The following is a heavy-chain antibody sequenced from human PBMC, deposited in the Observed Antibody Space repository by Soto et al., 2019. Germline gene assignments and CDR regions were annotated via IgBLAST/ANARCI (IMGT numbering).Heavy chain of an antibody. CDR2: ISSSGGST. V-gene: IGHV3-23*01. CDR3: MRPAPRGRHYFYFGMDV. Sequence: GGSLRLSCAASGFTFSSYAMSWVRQAPGKGLEWVSGISSSGGSTYYAGSVKGRFTISRDNSKNTLFLRMNRPRVEDTAVYYCMRPAPRGRHYFYFGMDVWGQGTTVTVSS. CDR1: GFTFSSYA. J-gene: IGHJ6*02. D-gene: IGHD3-10*01.